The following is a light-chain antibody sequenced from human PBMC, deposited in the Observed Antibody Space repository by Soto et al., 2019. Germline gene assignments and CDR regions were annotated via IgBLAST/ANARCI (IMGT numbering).Light chain of an antibody. V-gene: IGKV3-15*01. Sequence: EIIMTQSPATLSVSPGEGATLSCRTSHSISTNLAWYQHKRGQSPRLLVYGASTRATGVPARFSGSGSGAEFTLSISSLQSEDFATYYCLQVSSFPRTFGQGTKVEIK. CDR3: LQVSSFPRT. J-gene: IGKJ1*01. CDR2: GAS. CDR1: HSISTN.